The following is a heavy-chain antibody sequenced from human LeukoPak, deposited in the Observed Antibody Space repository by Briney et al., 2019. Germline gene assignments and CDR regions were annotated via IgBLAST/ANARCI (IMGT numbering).Heavy chain of an antibody. CDR3: ARETPRRGETRDGYR. Sequence: GGSLRLSCAASGFTFDDYAMHWVRQAPGKGLEWVSGISWNSGSIGYADSVKGRFTISRDNARNTLYLQMNSLRAEDTAVYYCARETPRRGETRDGYRWGQGTLVTVSS. CDR2: ISWNSGSI. CDR1: GFTFDDYA. V-gene: IGHV3-9*01. D-gene: IGHD5-24*01. J-gene: IGHJ4*02.